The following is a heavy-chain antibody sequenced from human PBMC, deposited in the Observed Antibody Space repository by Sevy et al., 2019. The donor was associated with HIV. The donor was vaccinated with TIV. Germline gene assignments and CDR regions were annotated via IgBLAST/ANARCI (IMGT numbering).Heavy chain of an antibody. CDR3: ARDLNYYDSSGYLVDAFDI. J-gene: IGHJ3*02. CDR1: GFTFSSYW. Sequence: GGSLRLSCAASGFTFSSYWMSWVRQAPGKGLEWVANIKQDGSEKYYVDSVKGRFTISGDNAKNSLYLQMNSLRAEDTAVYYCARDLNYYDSSGYLVDAFDIWGQGTMVTVSS. CDR2: IKQDGSEK. D-gene: IGHD3-22*01. V-gene: IGHV3-7*01.